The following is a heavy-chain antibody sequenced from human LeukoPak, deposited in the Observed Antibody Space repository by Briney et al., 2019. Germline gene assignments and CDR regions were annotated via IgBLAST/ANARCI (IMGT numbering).Heavy chain of an antibody. CDR2: INHSGST. Sequence: SETLSLTCAVYGGSFSGYYWSWLRQPPGKGLEWIGEINHSGSTNYNPSLKSRVTISVDTSKNQFSLKLSSVTAADTAVYYCARAPVRQYCSGGSCYAGDFDYWGQGTLVTVSS. V-gene: IGHV4-34*01. J-gene: IGHJ4*02. CDR1: GGSFSGYY. CDR3: ARAPVRQYCSGGSCYAGDFDY. D-gene: IGHD2-15*01.